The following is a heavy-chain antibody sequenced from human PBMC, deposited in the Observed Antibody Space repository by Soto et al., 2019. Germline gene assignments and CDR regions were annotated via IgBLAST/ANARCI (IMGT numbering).Heavy chain of an antibody. CDR3: ARSIAAAVDFDY. V-gene: IGHV1-18*01. D-gene: IGHD6-13*01. Sequence: ASVKVSCKASGYTFTRSGISWVRQAPGQGPEWMGWISSYNGDTNYAQTFQGRVTMTTDTSTSTAYMELRSLRSDDTAVYYCARSIAAAVDFDYWGQGTLVTVSS. J-gene: IGHJ4*02. CDR2: ISSYNGDT. CDR1: GYTFTRSG.